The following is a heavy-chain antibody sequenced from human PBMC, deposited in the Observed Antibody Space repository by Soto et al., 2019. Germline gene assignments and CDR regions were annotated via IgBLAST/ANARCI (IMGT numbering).Heavy chain of an antibody. V-gene: IGHV1-8*01. CDR3: ARQQWPSVDY. CDR2: MNPNSGNT. J-gene: IGHJ4*02. Sequence: GTSLKVSCKAFGYTFTIYDINWVRQATGQGLEWMGWMNPNSGNTGYAQKFQGRVTMTRNTSISTAYMELSSLRSEDTAVYYCARQQWPSVDYWAQGTLVTVSS. CDR1: GYTFTIYD. D-gene: IGHD6-19*01.